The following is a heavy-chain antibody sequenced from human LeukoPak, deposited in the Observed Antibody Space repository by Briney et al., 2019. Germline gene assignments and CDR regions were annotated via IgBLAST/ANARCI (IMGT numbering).Heavy chain of an antibody. Sequence: SVKVSCKTSGDTFSSYAINWVRQAPGQGLEWMGRIIPMLTIANYAQKFQGRVTITADKSTSTAYMELSSLRSEDTAVYYCARDGGDCPDYWGQGTLVTVSS. D-gene: IGHD2-21*02. CDR2: IIPMLTIA. V-gene: IGHV1-69*04. J-gene: IGHJ4*02. CDR1: GDTFSSYA. CDR3: ARDGGDCPDY.